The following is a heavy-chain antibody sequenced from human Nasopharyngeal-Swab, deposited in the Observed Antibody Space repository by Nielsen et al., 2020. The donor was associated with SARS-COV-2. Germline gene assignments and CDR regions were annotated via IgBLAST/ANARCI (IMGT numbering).Heavy chain of an antibody. D-gene: IGHD3-22*01. CDR3: ARDPPYSYDQDY. Sequence: WIRQPPGKGLEWVALISYDGSKRYFADSVKGRFTISRDNSKNTLYLQMNSLRGEDTAVYYCARDPPYSYDQDYWGQGTLVTVSS. CDR2: ISYDGSKR. J-gene: IGHJ4*02. V-gene: IGHV3-33*05.